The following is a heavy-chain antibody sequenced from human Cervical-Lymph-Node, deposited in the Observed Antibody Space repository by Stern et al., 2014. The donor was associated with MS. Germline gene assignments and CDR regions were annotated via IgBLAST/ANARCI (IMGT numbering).Heavy chain of an antibody. V-gene: IGHV3-33*01. CDR1: GFTFSRYA. J-gene: IGHJ4*02. CDR2: IWYDGSDK. Sequence: VQLVESGGGVVQPGRSLRLSCAASGFTFSRYAMHWVRQAPGKGLEWVAVIWYDGSDKYYADSVKGRFTISRDNSKNTLYLQMNSLRVEDTAVYSCASEGDTTLTPRHANFDYWGQGTLVTVSS. CDR3: ASEGDTTLTPRHANFDY. D-gene: IGHD3-9*01.